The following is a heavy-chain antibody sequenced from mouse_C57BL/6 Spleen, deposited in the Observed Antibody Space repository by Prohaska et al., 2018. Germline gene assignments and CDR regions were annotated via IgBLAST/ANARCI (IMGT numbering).Heavy chain of an antibody. CDR1: GYTFTSYW. CDR3: ARDYYGSSPWFAY. J-gene: IGHJ3*01. CDR2: IDPSDSYT. V-gene: IGHV1-69*01. D-gene: IGHD1-1*01. Sequence: QVQLQQPGAELVMPGASVKLSCKASGYTFTSYWMHWVKQRPGQGLEWIGEIDPSDSYTNYNQKFKGKATLTVDKSSSTAYMQLSSLTSEDSAVYYGARDYYGSSPWFAYWGQGTLVTVSA.